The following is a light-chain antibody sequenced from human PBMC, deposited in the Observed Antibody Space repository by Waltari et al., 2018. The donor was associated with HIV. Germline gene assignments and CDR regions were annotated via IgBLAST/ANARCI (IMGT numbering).Light chain of an antibody. CDR1: STDSRFYQY. CDR3: ASNRLDYTLI. CDR2: DIN. Sequence: QSALTQPASVSGFLGQSINISCTGISTDSRFYQYVSWYQQHPGKIPRLIIFDINNRPSGVSDHFSGSSSGNSASLTFSGLQSGDEAHYYCASNRLDYTLIFGGGTKLTVL. V-gene: IGLV2-14*03. J-gene: IGLJ2*01.